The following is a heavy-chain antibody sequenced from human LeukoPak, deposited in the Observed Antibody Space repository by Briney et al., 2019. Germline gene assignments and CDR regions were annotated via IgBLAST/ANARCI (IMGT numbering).Heavy chain of an antibody. D-gene: IGHD2-2*01. CDR3: ARALDSSSSRYQAFEE. Sequence: GGSPRLSCSASGFTFSNYWMSWVRQAPGKGLEWVANIKQDESEKYYVDSVKGRFTISRDNAKSSLYLQMNSLRAEDTAVYYCARALDSSSSRYQAFEEWGQGTLVTVSS. V-gene: IGHV3-7*01. J-gene: IGHJ4*02. CDR2: IKQDESEK. CDR1: GFTFSNYW.